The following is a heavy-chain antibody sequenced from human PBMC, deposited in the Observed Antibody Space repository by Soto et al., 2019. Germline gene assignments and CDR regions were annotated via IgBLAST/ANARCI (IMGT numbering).Heavy chain of an antibody. CDR1: HDSINNYY. CDR3: ASGLEFDYYFDY. V-gene: IGHV4-59*01. CDR2: IYYSGTT. D-gene: IGHD3-10*01. J-gene: IGHJ4*02. Sequence: TLSLTCTVSHDSINNYYWTWIRQPPGKGLEWIGYIYYSGTTNYNPSLKSRVTISVDTSKNQFSLKLSYVIAADTAVYYCASGLEFDYYFDYWGQRSLVPVSA.